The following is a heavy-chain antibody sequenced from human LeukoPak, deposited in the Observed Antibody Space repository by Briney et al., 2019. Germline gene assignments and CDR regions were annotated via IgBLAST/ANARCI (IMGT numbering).Heavy chain of an antibody. V-gene: IGHV4-34*01. CDR3: ARGLPGYSSSWYVNY. D-gene: IGHD6-13*01. CDR2: IIHSGST. Sequence: SETLSLTCAVYGGSFSGYYWSWIRQPPGKGLEWIGEIIHSGSTNYNPSLKSRVTISVDTSKNQFSLKLSSVTAADTAVYYCARGLPGYSSSWYVNYWGQGTLVTVSS. J-gene: IGHJ4*02. CDR1: GGSFSGYY.